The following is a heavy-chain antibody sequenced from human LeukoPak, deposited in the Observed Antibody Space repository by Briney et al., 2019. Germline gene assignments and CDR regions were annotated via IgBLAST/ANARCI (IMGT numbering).Heavy chain of an antibody. Sequence: SETLSLTCTVSGGSISSYYWSWIRQPAGKGLEWIGRIYTSGITNYNTNYNPSLSSRVTMSVDTSKNQFSLKLNSVAAADTAVYYCARAIWYGSGTTAFDYWGPGTLVTVSS. CDR2: IYTSGITNYNT. J-gene: IGHJ4*02. CDR3: ARAIWYGSGTTAFDY. D-gene: IGHD3-10*01. CDR1: GGSISSYY. V-gene: IGHV4-4*07.